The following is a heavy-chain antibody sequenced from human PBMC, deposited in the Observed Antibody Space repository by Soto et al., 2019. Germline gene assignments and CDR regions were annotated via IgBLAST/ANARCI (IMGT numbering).Heavy chain of an antibody. V-gene: IGHV3-9*01. CDR3: AKDLGRYNWNQGVDY. CDR2: ISWNSGSI. J-gene: IGHJ4*02. Sequence: GGSLRLSCAASGFTFDDYAMHWVRQAPGKGLEWVSGISWNSGSIGYADSVKGRFTISRDNAKNSLYLQMNSLRAEDTALYYCAKDLGRYNWNQGVDYWGQGTLVTVSS. CDR1: GFTFDDYA. D-gene: IGHD1-20*01.